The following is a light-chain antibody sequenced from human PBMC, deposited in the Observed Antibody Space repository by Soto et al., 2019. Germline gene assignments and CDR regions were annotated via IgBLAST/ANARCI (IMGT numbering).Light chain of an antibody. CDR1: NSDIGGYNY. CDR3: CSYAGTYNFGV. V-gene: IGLV2-11*01. J-gene: IGLJ3*02. CDR2: DGI. Sequence: QSVLTQPRSVSGSPGQSVTISCTGTNSDIGGYNYVSWYQQHPGKAPKVMIYDGIRRPSGVPDRFSGSKSGNTASLTISGLQAEDEADYYCCSYAGTYNFGVFGRGTKLTVL.